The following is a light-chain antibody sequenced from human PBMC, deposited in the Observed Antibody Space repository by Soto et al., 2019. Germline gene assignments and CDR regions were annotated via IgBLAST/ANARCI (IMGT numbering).Light chain of an antibody. CDR1: HSVSNY. CDR3: LQRSNWPRT. V-gene: IGKV3-11*01. Sequence: EIVLTQSPATVSLSPGERATLSCRASHSVSNYLAWYQHKPVQAPRLLIYDASKRATGIPARFSGSGSGTDFTLTISSLDPEDFAVYYGLQRSNWPRTFGQGTKVEIK. CDR2: DAS. J-gene: IGKJ1*01.